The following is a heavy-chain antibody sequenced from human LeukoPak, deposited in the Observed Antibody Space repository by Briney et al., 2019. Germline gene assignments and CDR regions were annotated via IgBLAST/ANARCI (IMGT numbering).Heavy chain of an antibody. CDR3: ARDRGGYIYYYYYMDV. Sequence: ASVKVSRKASGYTFTSYYMHWVRQAPGQGLEWMGIINPSGGSTSYAQKFQGRVTMTRDMSTSTVYMELSSLRSEDTAVYYCARDRGGYIYYYYYMDVWGKGTTVTVSS. D-gene: IGHD3-22*01. J-gene: IGHJ6*03. CDR2: INPSGGST. V-gene: IGHV1-46*01. CDR1: GYTFTSYY.